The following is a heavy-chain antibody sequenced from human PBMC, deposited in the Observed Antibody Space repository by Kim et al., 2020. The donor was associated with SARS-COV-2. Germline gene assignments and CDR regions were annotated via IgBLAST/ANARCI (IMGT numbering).Heavy chain of an antibody. Sequence: SETLSLTCTVSGGSISSYYWSWIRQPPGKGLEWIGYIYYSGSTNYNPSLKSRVTIAVDTSKNQFSLKLISVTAADTAVYYCARAGARWFGELFDYYYYGMDVWGQGTTVTVSS. CDR2: IYYSGST. J-gene: IGHJ6*02. CDR3: ARAGARWFGELFDYYYYGMDV. V-gene: IGHV4-59*13. CDR1: GGSISSYY. D-gene: IGHD3-10*01.